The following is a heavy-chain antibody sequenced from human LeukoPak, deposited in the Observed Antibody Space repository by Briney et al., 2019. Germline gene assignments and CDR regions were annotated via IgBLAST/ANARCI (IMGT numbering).Heavy chain of an antibody. Sequence: GGPLRLSCAASGFTFSDYYMSWIRQAPGKGLEWVSSISSSSSYIYYADSVKGRFTISRDNAKNSLYLQMNSLRAEDTAVYYCAREGIAGLISTNYYFDYWGQGTLVTVSS. CDR2: ISSSSSYI. CDR1: GFTFSDYY. D-gene: IGHD1-14*01. J-gene: IGHJ4*02. V-gene: IGHV3-11*06. CDR3: AREGIAGLISTNYYFDY.